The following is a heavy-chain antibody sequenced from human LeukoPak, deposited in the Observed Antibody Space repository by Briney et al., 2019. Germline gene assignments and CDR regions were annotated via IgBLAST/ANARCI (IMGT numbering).Heavy chain of an antibody. CDR1: GGSFSGYY. Sequence: SETLSLTCAVYGGSFSGYYWSWIRQPPGKGLEWIGEINHSGSTNYNPSLKSRVTISVDTSKNQFSLKLSSVTAADTAVYYCAGSLGSSAAPDYWGQGTLVTVSS. J-gene: IGHJ4*02. V-gene: IGHV4-34*01. CDR3: AGSLGSSAAPDY. D-gene: IGHD6-13*01. CDR2: INHSGST.